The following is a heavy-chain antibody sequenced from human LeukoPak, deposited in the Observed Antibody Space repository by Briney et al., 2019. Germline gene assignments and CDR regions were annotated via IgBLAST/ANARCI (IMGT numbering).Heavy chain of an antibody. CDR3: AKGGSYCTPCAPMGVY. CDR2: ISGSGGST. CDR1: GFTFSSYA. D-gene: IGHD1-26*01. Sequence: PGGSLRLSCAASGFTFSSYAMSWVRQAPGKGLEWVSAISGSGGSTYYADSVKGRFTISRDNSKNTLYLQMNSLRAEDTAVYYCAKGGSYCTPCAPMGVYWGQGTLVTVSS. V-gene: IGHV3-23*01. J-gene: IGHJ4*02.